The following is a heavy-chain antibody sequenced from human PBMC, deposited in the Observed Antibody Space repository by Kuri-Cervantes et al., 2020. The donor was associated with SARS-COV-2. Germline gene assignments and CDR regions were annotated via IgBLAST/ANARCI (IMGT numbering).Heavy chain of an antibody. J-gene: IGHJ4*02. CDR3: TSIVVVPAANY. CDR1: GFTFGDYA. Sequence: GGSLRLSCTASGFTFGDYAMSWFRQAPGKGLEWVGFIRSKAYGGTTEYAASVKGRFTISRDDSKSIAYPQMNSLKTEDTAVYYCTSIVVVPAANYWGQGTLVTVSS. CDR2: IRSKAYGGTT. D-gene: IGHD2-2*01. V-gene: IGHV3-49*03.